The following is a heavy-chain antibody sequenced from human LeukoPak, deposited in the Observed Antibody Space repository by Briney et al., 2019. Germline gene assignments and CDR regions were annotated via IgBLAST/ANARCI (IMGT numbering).Heavy chain of an antibody. Sequence: PGGSLRVSCAASGFTFSSYSMNWVRQAPGKGLEWVSYISTISGTISYADSVKGRFTISTDNANNSLYLQMNSLRAEDTAVYYCARDKQYAFDYWGQGTLVTVSS. V-gene: IGHV3-48*01. J-gene: IGHJ4*02. D-gene: IGHD6-19*01. CDR1: GFTFSSYS. CDR3: ARDKQYAFDY. CDR2: ISTISGTI.